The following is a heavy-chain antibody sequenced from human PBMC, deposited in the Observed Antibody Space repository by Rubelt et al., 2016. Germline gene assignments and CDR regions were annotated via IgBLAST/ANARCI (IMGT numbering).Heavy chain of an antibody. CDR2: IYYSGST. D-gene: IGHD1-26*01. J-gene: IGHJ3*02. V-gene: IGHV4-59*01. CDR3: ARVLGGTYYDAFDM. Sequence: QVQLQESGPGLVKPSETLSLTCTVSGGSISSYYWSWIRQPPGKGLEWIGYIYYSGSTNYNPSLKSRVTISVDTSKNQFSLNLSTGTAADTAVYYGARVLGGTYYDAFDMWGQGTVVTVFS. CDR1: GGSISSYY.